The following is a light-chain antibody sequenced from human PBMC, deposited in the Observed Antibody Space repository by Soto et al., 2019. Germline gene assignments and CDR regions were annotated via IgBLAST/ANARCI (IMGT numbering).Light chain of an antibody. CDR1: QSISTSY. V-gene: IGKV3-20*01. J-gene: IGKJ1*01. CDR3: QQYVSWT. Sequence: EIVLTQSPGTLSLSPGERATLSCRASQSISTSYLAWYQQKPGQAPRLLIYGASTRATGIPDRFSGNGSGTDFTLPISRLEPEDSAIYYCQQYVSWTFGQGTKVEIK. CDR2: GAS.